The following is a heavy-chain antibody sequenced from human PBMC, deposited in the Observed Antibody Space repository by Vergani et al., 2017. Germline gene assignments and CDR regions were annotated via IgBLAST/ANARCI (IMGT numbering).Heavy chain of an antibody. CDR3: ANDYGPYYDSSGYYTDY. CDR2: ISWNSGSI. J-gene: IGHJ4*02. D-gene: IGHD3-22*01. CDR1: GFTFDDYA. Sequence: EVQLVESGGGLVQPGRSLRLSCAASGFTFDDYAMHWVRQAPGKGLEWVSGISWNSGSIGYADSVKGRFTISRDNAKNSLYLQMNSLRAEDTALYYCANDYGPYYDSSGYYTDYWGQGTLVTVSS. V-gene: IGHV3-9*01.